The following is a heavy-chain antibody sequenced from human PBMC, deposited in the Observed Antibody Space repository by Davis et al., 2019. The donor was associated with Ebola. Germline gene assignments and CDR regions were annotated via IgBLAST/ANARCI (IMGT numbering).Heavy chain of an antibody. V-gene: IGHV3-23*01. Sequence: GESLKISCAASGFTFSTNTMSWARQGPGKGLEWVSSISEGGDKTAYADSVKGRFIVSRDNSKNTLYLQMNSLRAEDTAVYFCAKRIPRRQFDYWGQGILVTVSS. J-gene: IGHJ4*02. CDR3: AKRIPRRQFDY. D-gene: IGHD2-15*01. CDR1: GFTFSTNT. CDR2: ISEGGDKT.